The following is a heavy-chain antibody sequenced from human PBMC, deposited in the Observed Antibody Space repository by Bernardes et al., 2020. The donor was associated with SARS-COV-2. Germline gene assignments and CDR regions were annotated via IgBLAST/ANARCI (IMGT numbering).Heavy chain of an antibody. CDR2: MNPNNGNT. Sequence: ASVKVSCKASGYTFTNDISWVRQATGQGHEWMGWMNPNNGNTGYAQKFQGRLTMTRDTSTRTAYMELNSLRSDDTDVYYCARGGSEDYGFDYWGQGTLVTVSS. J-gene: IGHJ4*02. D-gene: IGHD4-17*01. V-gene: IGHV1-8*01. CDR1: GYTFTND. CDR3: ARGGSEDYGFDY.